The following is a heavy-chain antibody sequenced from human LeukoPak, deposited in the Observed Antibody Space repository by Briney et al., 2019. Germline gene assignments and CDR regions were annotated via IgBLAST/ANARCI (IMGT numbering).Heavy chain of an antibody. CDR3: ARDSQVRVWSGYNYYYYMDV. V-gene: IGHV4-61*01. CDR2: IYYSGST. Sequence: PSETLSLTCTVSGGSISTSNYYWGWIRQPPGKGLEWIGYIYYSGSTNYNPSLKSRVTISVDTSKNQFSLKLSSVTAADTAVYYCARDSQVRVWSGYNYYYYMDVWGKGTTVTVSS. J-gene: IGHJ6*03. D-gene: IGHD3-3*01. CDR1: GGSISTSNYY.